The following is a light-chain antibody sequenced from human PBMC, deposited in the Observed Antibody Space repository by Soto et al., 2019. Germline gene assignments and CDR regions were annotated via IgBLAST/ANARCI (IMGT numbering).Light chain of an antibody. CDR3: AAWDDSLKGWV. J-gene: IGLJ3*02. CDR2: SNN. V-gene: IGLV1-44*01. Sequence: QSVLTQPPSASGTPGQRVTISCSGSSSNIGRNTVNWYQQLPGTAPKHLIYSNNQRPSGVPDRFSGSKSGTSASLAISGLQSEDEADYYCAAWDDSLKGWVFGGGTKLTVL. CDR1: SSNIGRNT.